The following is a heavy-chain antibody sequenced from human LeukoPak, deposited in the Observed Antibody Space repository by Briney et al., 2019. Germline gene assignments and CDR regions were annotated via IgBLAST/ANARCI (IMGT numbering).Heavy chain of an antibody. J-gene: IGHJ4*02. Sequence: ASVKVSCKASGYTFTGYFIHWVRQAPGQGLEWMGRINSNSGVTNYAQSFQGRVTMTRDTSINTAYMELSSLRSDDTAVYYCARGRSSGWDPTYDYWGQGTLVTVSS. CDR2: INSNSGVT. V-gene: IGHV1-2*02. CDR1: GYTFTGYF. CDR3: ARGRSSGWDPTYDY. D-gene: IGHD6-19*01.